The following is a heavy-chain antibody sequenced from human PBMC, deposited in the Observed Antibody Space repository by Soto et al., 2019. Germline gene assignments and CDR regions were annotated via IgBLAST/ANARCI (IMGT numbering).Heavy chain of an antibody. CDR1: GFTFTNYG. V-gene: IGHV3-30*03. Sequence: GGSLRLSCAASGFTFTNYGMHWVRQAPGKGLEWVALISYDGSDKDYADSVKGRFTISRDNSRNTLFLQMNSLRAEDTAVYYCAREAGTWHLPLNWFDPWGQGTLVTVSS. CDR2: ISYDGSDK. CDR3: AREAGTWHLPLNWFDP. D-gene: IGHD6-19*01. J-gene: IGHJ5*02.